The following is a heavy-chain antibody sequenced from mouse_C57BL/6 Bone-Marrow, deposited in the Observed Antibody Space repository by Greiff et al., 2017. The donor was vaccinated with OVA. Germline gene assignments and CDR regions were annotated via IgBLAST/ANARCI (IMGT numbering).Heavy chain of an antibody. Sequence: QVQLQQPGAELVRPGSSVKLSCKASGYTFTSYWMHWVKQRPIQGLEWIGNIDPSDSETHYNQKFKDKATLTVDKSSSTAYMQLSSLTSEDSAVYYCARKANYYGSRYWYFDVWGTGTTVTVSS. J-gene: IGHJ1*03. V-gene: IGHV1-52*01. CDR1: GYTFTSYW. CDR3: ARKANYYGSRYWYFDV. D-gene: IGHD1-1*01. CDR2: IDPSDSET.